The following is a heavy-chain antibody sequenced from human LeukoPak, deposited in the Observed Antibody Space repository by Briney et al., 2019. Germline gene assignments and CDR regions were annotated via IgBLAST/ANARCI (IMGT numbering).Heavy chain of an antibody. CDR1: GFTFSSYA. D-gene: IGHD5-12*01. V-gene: IGHV3-33*01. CDR2: IWFDASNK. CDR3: ARERPIYTGYDFDAFDV. J-gene: IGHJ3*01. Sequence: GGSLRLSCAASGFTFSSYAMHWVRQAPGKGLEWVASIWFDASNKYYADSVKGRFTISRDNSKNTLYLEMNSLRAEDTAVYYCARERPIYTGYDFDAFDVWGQGIMVTVSS.